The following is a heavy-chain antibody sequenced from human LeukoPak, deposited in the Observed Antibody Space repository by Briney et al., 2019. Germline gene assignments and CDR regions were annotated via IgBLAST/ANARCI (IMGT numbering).Heavy chain of an antibody. J-gene: IGHJ3*02. D-gene: IGHD4-17*01. CDR3: ARRDNGDYDDAFDI. Sequence: ASVKVSCKASGYTFTSYGISWVRQAPGQGLEWMGWISAYNGNTNYAQKLQGRVTMTTDTSTSTAYMELRSLRSDDTAVYYCARRDNGDYDDAFDIWGQGTMVTVSS. V-gene: IGHV1-18*01. CDR2: ISAYNGNT. CDR1: GYTFTSYG.